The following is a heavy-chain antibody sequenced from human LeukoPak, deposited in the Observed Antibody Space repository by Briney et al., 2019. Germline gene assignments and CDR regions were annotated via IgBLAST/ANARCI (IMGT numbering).Heavy chain of an antibody. Sequence: GGSLRLSCAASGFTFSSYSMNWVRQAPGKGLEWVSSISSSSSYIYYADSVKGRFTISRDNAKNSLYLQMNSLRAEDTAVYYCAGLDTEYSGYYTDYWGQGTLVTVSS. J-gene: IGHJ4*02. CDR2: ISSSSSYI. CDR3: AGLDTEYSGYYTDY. CDR1: GFTFSSYS. D-gene: IGHD3-22*01. V-gene: IGHV3-21*01.